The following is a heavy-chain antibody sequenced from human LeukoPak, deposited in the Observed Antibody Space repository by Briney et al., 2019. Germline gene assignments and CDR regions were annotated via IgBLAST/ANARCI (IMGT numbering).Heavy chain of an antibody. J-gene: IGHJ6*02. D-gene: IGHD3-3*01. Sequence: KAGGSLRLSCAASGFTFSSYAMSWIRQPPGKGLEWIGEINHSGSTNYNPSLKSRVTISVDTSKNQFSLKLSSVTAADTAVYYCARSLFGYGMDVWGQGTTVTVSS. CDR2: INHSGST. CDR3: ARSLFGYGMDV. CDR1: GFTFSSYA. V-gene: IGHV4-34*01.